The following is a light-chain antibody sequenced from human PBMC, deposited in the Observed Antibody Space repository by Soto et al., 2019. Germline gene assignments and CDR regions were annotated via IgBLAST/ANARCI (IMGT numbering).Light chain of an antibody. CDR2: KAS. V-gene: IGKV1-5*03. J-gene: IGKJ1*01. Sequence: DIQMTQSPSTLSASVGDRVTITCRASQSISSWLAWYQQKPGKAPKLLIYKASSLESGVPSRFSGSGSWTKFTLTSSSLQPDDFATYYCQHYNSYSPWTFGQGTKVQIK. CDR1: QSISSW. CDR3: QHYNSYSPWT.